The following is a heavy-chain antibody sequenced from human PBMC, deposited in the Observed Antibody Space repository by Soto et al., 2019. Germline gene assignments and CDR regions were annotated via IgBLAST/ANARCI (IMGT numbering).Heavy chain of an antibody. CDR1: GYTFTNYG. Sequence: QVQLLQSGAEVKKPGASVKVSCKASGYTFTNYGITWVRHAPGQGLEWRGWISAYNGDTHYTQRLQGRVTMTTDTSTRTAYMELRGLRSDDTAVYYCARVRQRVGYFYYYMDVWGKGTTVTFSS. D-gene: IGHD6-6*01. J-gene: IGHJ6*03. CDR2: ISAYNGDT. CDR3: ARVRQRVGYFYYYMDV. V-gene: IGHV1-18*01.